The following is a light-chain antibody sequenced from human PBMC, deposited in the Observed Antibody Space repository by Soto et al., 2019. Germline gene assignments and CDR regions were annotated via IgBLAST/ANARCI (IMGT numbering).Light chain of an antibody. J-gene: IGKJ4*01. V-gene: IGKV1-39*01. Sequence: DIQMTQSPSSLSASVGDRVTITCRASQRISTYLTWFQQKPGKAPKVLIYGASSLQSGVPSRFSGSGSGTDFTLTISSLQPEDFAVSYCQQYGSSAYTFGGGTKVDIK. CDR2: GAS. CDR1: QRISTY. CDR3: QQYGSSAYT.